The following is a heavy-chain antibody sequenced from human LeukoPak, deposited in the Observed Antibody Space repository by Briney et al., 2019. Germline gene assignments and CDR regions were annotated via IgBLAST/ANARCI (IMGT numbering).Heavy chain of an antibody. D-gene: IGHD6-19*01. CDR1: GFTFSGSA. V-gene: IGHV3-73*01. CDR2: IRSKANSYAT. Sequence: GGSLRLSCAASGFTFSGSAMHWVRQASGKGLEWVGRIRSKANSYATAHAASVKGRFTISRDDSKNTAYLQMNSLKTEDTAVYYCTRLSGVAGIDYWGQGTLVTVSS. CDR3: TRLSGVAGIDY. J-gene: IGHJ4*02.